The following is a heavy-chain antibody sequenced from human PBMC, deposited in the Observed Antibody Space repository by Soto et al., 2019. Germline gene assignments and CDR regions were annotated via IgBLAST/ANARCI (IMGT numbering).Heavy chain of an antibody. V-gene: IGHV4-39*01. CDR2: IYYSWST. Sequence: SEPLSLTGTVSGGSISISSYYWGWIRQPPGKGLEWIGSIYYSWSTYYNPSLKSRVTISVDTSKNQFSLKLSSVTAADTAVYYCAGLMATNDAFDIWGQGTMVTVSS. CDR3: AGLMATNDAFDI. CDR1: GGSISISSYY. J-gene: IGHJ3*02. D-gene: IGHD5-12*01.